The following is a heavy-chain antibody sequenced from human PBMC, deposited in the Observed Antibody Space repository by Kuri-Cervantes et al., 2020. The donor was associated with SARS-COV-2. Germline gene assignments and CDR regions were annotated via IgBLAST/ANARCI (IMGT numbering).Heavy chain of an antibody. Sequence: GESLKISCAASGFTFSSYAMSWVRQAPGKGLEWVSAISGSGGSTYYADSVKGRFTISRDNAKNSLYLQMNSLRDEDTAVYYCASAWGIQLCPRLDYWGQGTLVTVSS. J-gene: IGHJ4*02. CDR2: ISGSGGST. CDR1: GFTFSSYA. D-gene: IGHD5-18*01. CDR3: ASAWGIQLCPRLDY. V-gene: IGHV3-23*01.